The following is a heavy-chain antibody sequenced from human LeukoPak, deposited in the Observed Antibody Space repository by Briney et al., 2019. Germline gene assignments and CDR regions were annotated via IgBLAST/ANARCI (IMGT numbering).Heavy chain of an antibody. J-gene: IGHJ4*02. CDR3: ARAIRLTPYFDY. V-gene: IGHV4-30-4*01. CDR1: GGSISSADFY. CDR2: IYYSGST. D-gene: IGHD2-21*01. Sequence: ASQTLSLTCTVSGGSISSADFYWTWIRQPPGKGLEWIGCIYYSGSTYYNPSLKSRLTISLDTSKNQFSLKLSSVTAADTAVYSCARAIRLTPYFDYWGQGTLVTVSS.